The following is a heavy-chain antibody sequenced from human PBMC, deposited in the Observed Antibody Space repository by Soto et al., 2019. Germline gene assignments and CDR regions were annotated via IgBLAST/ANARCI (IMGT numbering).Heavy chain of an antibody. D-gene: IGHD3-16*01. V-gene: IGHV1-69*13. Sequence: SVKLSCEASGGNFSSYAIIWVLQAPGQGLEWTGGIIPIFGTANDAQKFQGRATVTADQSTSTLYMELSSLRFEDTAIYDCARDAFYSDAKDDYPSPYHSDYWGLGTLVTVSS. CDR3: ARDAFYSDAKDDYPSPYHSDY. J-gene: IGHJ4*02. CDR1: GGNFSSYA. CDR2: IIPIFGTA.